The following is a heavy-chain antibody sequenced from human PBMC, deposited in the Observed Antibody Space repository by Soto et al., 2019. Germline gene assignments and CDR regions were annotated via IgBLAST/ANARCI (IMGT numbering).Heavy chain of an antibody. V-gene: IGHV4-34*01. CDR2: INHSGST. Sequence: SETLSLTCAVYGGSCSGYYWSWIRQPPGKGLEWIGEINHSGSTNYNPSLKSRVTISVDTSKNQFSLKLSSVTAADTAVYYCASLWNGYFDYRGQGTLVTVSS. CDR1: GGSCSGYY. J-gene: IGHJ4*02. D-gene: IGHD1-1*01. CDR3: ASLWNGYFDY.